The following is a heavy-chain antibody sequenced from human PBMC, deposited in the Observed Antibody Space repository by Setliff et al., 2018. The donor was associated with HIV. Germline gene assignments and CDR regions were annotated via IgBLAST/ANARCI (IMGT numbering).Heavy chain of an antibody. CDR2: ISYDETTK. J-gene: IGHJ4*02. CDR3: ARDQDWAGDY. Sequence: GGSLRLSCAASGFIFNKFALHWVRQAPGKGLEWVAIISYDETTKLYADSVKGRFTISRDNSKDTVFLQLRSLTVDYTGVYYCARDQDWAGDYWGQGTLVTVSS. D-gene: IGHD3-9*01. CDR1: GFIFNKFA. V-gene: IGHV3-30-3*01.